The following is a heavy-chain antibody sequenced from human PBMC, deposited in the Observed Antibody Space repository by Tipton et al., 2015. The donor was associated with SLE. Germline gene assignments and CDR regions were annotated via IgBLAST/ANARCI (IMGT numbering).Heavy chain of an antibody. V-gene: IGHV4-59*01. D-gene: IGHD3-10*01. CDR1: GGSITNYY. J-gene: IGHJ1*01. Sequence: TLSLTCIVSGGSITNYYWSWIRQPPGKRLEWIGDIYHSESSNYNPSLQSRLTMSVDTSKNQFSLKLNSVTAADTAIYYCARHGSGRIGDFEDWGQGTLVTVPS. CDR2: IYHSESS. CDR3: ARHGSGRIGDFED.